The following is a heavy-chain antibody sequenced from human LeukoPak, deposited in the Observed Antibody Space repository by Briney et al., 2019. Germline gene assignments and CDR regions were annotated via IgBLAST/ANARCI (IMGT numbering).Heavy chain of an antibody. Sequence: ASVKVSSKPFETTSTASFMHWGRQAPGQGLEWRGGINPNSGGTNSVQKFQGRVTMTREPSIRTAYMELSRLRSDDTAVYDCARDSPASLHYWGQGTLVTVSS. CDR3: ARDSPASLHY. V-gene: IGHV1-2*02. J-gene: IGHJ4*02. CDR2: INPNSGGT. D-gene: IGHD2-2*01. CDR1: ETTSTASF.